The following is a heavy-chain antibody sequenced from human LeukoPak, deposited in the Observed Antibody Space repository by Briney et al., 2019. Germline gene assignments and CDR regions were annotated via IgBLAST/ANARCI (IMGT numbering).Heavy chain of an antibody. CDR1: GGSISSSSYY. CDR3: ARRLVGATELDFDY. V-gene: IGHV4-39*07. Sequence: SETLSLTCTVSGGSISSSSYYWGWIRQPPGKGLEWIGSIYYSGRTYYNPSLKSRVTISVDKSMNQFSLKLTSVTAADTAVYYCARRLVGATELDFDYWGQGTLVTVSS. J-gene: IGHJ4*02. CDR2: IYYSGRT. D-gene: IGHD1-26*01.